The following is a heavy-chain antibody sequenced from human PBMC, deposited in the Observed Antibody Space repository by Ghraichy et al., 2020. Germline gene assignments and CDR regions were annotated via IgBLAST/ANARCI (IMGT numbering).Heavy chain of an antibody. CDR1: GFDFTNAW. Sequence: GGSLRLSCAASGFDFTNAWVNWVRQAPGKGLEWVARVKSKSAGETRDYAAPVKGRFTISRDDSRNTLYLQMNRLKTEDIAVYYCSTGPHYGADWGQGTLVAVSS. J-gene: IGHJ4*02. D-gene: IGHD3-10*01. CDR2: VKSKSAGETR. V-gene: IGHV3-15*07. CDR3: STGPHYGAD.